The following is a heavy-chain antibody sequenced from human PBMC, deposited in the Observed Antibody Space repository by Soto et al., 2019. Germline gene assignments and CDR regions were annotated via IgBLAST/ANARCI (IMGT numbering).Heavy chain of an antibody. D-gene: IGHD3-3*01. CDR1: GGSFSGYY. CDR3: ARGNDFWSGRPHYYYYMDV. V-gene: IGHV4-34*01. Sequence: PSETLSLTCAVYGGSFSGYYWSWIRQPPGKGLEWIGEINHSGSTNYNPSLKSRVTISVDTSKNQFSLKLSSVTAADTAVYYCARGNDFWSGRPHYYYYMDVWGKGTTVTVSS. CDR2: INHSGST. J-gene: IGHJ6*03.